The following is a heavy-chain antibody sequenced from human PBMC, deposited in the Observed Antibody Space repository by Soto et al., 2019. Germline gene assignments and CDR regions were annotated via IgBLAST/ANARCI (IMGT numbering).Heavy chain of an antibody. CDR2: ISAYNGNT. CDR1: GYTFTSYG. D-gene: IGHD6-19*01. J-gene: IGHJ4*02. Sequence: ASVKVSCKASGYTFTSYGISWVRQAPGQGLEWMGWISAYNGNTNYAQKLQGRVTMTTDTSTSTAYMELRSLRSDDTAVYYCARNPRHLSSGPPDYWGQGTLVTVSS. CDR3: ARNPRHLSSGPPDY. V-gene: IGHV1-18*01.